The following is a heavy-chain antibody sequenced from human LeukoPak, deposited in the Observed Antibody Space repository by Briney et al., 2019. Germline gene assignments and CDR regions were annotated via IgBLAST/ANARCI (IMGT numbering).Heavy chain of an antibody. D-gene: IGHD2-2*01. CDR2: IWYDGSHD. J-gene: IGHJ4*02. Sequence: GGSLRLSCAASGFTFSHYAMHWVRQAPGKGLEWVAVIWYDGSHDTYTDSVKGRFTVSRDNFKNALHLQMNSLRVEDTAVYYCAKEGDYCSSSGCHKRGIGYWGQGTLVTVSS. V-gene: IGHV3-33*06. CDR3: AKEGDYCSSSGCHKRGIGY. CDR1: GFTFSHYA.